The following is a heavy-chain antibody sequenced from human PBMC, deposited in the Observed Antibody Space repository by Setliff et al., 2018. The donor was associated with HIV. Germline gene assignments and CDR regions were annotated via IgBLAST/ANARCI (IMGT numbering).Heavy chain of an antibody. Sequence: TLSLTCTVSGVSISSGSYYWSWIRQSAGKGLEWIGRIYTSGSTNDNPSHKSRITISVDTSNKQFSLRLSSVTAADTAVYYCARDKGYYYMDVWGKGITVTVSS. CDR3: ARDKGYYYMDV. CDR1: GVSISSGSYY. J-gene: IGHJ6*03. V-gene: IGHV4-61*02. CDR2: IYTSGST.